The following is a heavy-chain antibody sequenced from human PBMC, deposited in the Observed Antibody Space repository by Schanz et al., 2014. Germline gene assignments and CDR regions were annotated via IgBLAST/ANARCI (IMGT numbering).Heavy chain of an antibody. D-gene: IGHD2-21*02. V-gene: IGHV3-30*19. CDR2: ISYDGSNK. J-gene: IGHJ6*03. CDR3: ARPSDSSWYMDV. Sequence: QVQLVESGGGVVQPGRSLRLSCAASGFTFSKYGVHWVRQAPGKGLEWVAFISYDGSNKYYADSVKGRFIISRDNSKSTLYLQVNSLRPEDTAVYYCARPSDSSWYMDVWGKGTTVTVSS. CDR1: GFTFSKYG.